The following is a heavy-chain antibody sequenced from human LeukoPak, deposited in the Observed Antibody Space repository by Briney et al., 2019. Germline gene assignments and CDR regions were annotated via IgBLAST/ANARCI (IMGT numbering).Heavy chain of an antibody. Sequence: GASVKVSCKASGYTFTSYYIHWVRQAPGQGLEWMGIINPSGGSTSYPQKFQGRVTMTRDTSTSKVYMELSSLRSEDTAVYYCARDDYYDSSGSSGSNAFDIWGQGTMVTVSS. J-gene: IGHJ3*02. CDR3: ARDDYYDSSGSSGSNAFDI. D-gene: IGHD3-22*01. CDR1: GYTFTSYY. V-gene: IGHV1-46*01. CDR2: INPSGGST.